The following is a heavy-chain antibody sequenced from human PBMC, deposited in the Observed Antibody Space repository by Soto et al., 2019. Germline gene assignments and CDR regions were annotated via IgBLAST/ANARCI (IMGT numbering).Heavy chain of an antibody. CDR1: GGSISSYY. V-gene: IGHV4-59*01. CDR3: ASYYGSALNYYYMDV. J-gene: IGHJ6*03. Sequence: SETLSLTCTVSGGSISSYYWSWIRQPPGKGLEWIGYIYYSGSTNYNPSLKSRVTISVDTSKNQFSLKLSSVTAADTAVYYCASYYGSALNYYYMDVWGKGTTVTVSS. D-gene: IGHD3-10*01. CDR2: IYYSGST.